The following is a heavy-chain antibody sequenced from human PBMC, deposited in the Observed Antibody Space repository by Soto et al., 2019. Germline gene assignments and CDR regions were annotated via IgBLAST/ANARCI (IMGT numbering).Heavy chain of an antibody. D-gene: IGHD1-26*01. Sequence: GSSLRLSCAASGFTLSSSAMSWVVQGPGKGLEWVSAISGSGVRGYYADSVKGLFTISRNISKNTLYLQLNILRAEDTAVYYCPKDQRYRGSDRYFDYWGQGTLVTVSS. CDR2: ISGSGVRG. CDR3: PKDQRYRGSDRYFDY. J-gene: IGHJ4*02. CDR1: GFTLSSSA. V-gene: IGHV3-23*01.